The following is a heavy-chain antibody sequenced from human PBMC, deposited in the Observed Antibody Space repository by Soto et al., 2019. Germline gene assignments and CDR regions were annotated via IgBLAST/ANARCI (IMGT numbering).Heavy chain of an antibody. J-gene: IGHJ3*02. D-gene: IGHD1-26*01. CDR1: GFTLSTYS. V-gene: IGHV3-21*01. CDR2: ISSSSSYI. Sequence: EVQLVESGGGLVKPGGSLRLSCAASGFTLSTYSMNWVRQAPGKGLEWVSSISSSSSYIYYADSVKGRFTISRDNAKNSLYLQMSSLRAEDTALYYCAREDPEGLSGSSLKDAFDIWGPGTMVTVSS. CDR3: AREDPEGLSGSSLKDAFDI.